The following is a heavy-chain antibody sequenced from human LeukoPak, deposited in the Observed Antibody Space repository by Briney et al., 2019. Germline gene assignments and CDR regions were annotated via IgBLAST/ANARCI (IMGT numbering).Heavy chain of an antibody. Sequence: SVNVSCKASGGTFSSYAISWVRQAPGQGLEWMGGIIPIFGTANYAQKFQGRVTITADESTSTAYMELSSLRSEDTAVYYCARNVAVADLYYYYGMDVWGQGTTVTVSS. J-gene: IGHJ6*02. CDR3: ARNVAVADLYYYYGMDV. CDR1: GGTFSSYA. D-gene: IGHD6-19*01. CDR2: IIPIFGTA. V-gene: IGHV1-69*13.